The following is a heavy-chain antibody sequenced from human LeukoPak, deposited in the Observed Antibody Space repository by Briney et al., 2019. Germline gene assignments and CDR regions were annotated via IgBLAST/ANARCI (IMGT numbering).Heavy chain of an antibody. Sequence: ASVKVSCKVSGYTLTELSMHWVRQAPGKGLEWMGWISAYNGNTNYAQKLQGRVTMTTDTSTSTAYMELRSLRSDDTAVYYCAREYVASSTRADYWGQGTLVTVSS. V-gene: IGHV1-18*01. J-gene: IGHJ4*02. D-gene: IGHD2-2*01. CDR3: AREYVASSTRADY. CDR1: GYTLTELS. CDR2: ISAYNGNT.